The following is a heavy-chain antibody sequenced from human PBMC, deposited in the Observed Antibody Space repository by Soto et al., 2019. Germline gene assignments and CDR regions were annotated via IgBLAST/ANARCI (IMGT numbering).Heavy chain of an antibody. CDR1: GGSISSYY. Sequence: QVQLQESGPGLVKPSETLSLTCTVSGGSISSYYWSWIRQPPGKGLEWIGYIYYSGGTNYNPSLKSRVPISVGASKNQFSRKRSSVTAAETAGYYCARLWGGSVDYWGQGTLVTVSS. CDR3: ARLWGGSVDY. J-gene: IGHJ4*02. V-gene: IGHV4-59*08. D-gene: IGHD3-16*01. CDR2: IYYSGGT.